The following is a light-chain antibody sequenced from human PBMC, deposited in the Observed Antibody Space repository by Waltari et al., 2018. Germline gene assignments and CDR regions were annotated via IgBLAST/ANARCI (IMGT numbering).Light chain of an antibody. CDR2: GAS. Sequence: QITQSPSSLSASVGDTVTITCRASQSITTYLNWYQQKAGKAPELLIFGASSLQTGVPSRFSGSGSGTDFTLTINSLQPEDFATYYCQQTYSTPPWTFGQGTNMEI. V-gene: IGKV1-39*01. CDR3: QQTYSTPPWT. CDR1: QSITTY. J-gene: IGKJ1*01.